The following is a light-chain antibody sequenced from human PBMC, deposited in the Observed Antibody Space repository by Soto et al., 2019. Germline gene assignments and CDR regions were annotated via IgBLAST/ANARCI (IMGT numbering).Light chain of an antibody. V-gene: IGLV7-46*01. CDR2: HTN. CDR1: TGAVTSGHY. Sequence: QAVVTQESSLTVSPGGTVTLTCGSSTGAVTSGHYPYWFQQKPGQAPKTLIYHTNNKPSWTPARFSGSLLGGKAALTLSGAQPEDEAEYYCLLSDFDGRVFGGGTKLTVL. J-gene: IGLJ2*01. CDR3: LLSDFDGRV.